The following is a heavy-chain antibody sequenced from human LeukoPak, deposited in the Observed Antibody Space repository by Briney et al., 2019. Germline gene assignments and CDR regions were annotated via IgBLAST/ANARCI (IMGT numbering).Heavy chain of an antibody. V-gene: IGHV4-39*01. CDR3: ARVRGYDSSGYSDY. CDR1: GGSTSSSSYY. CDR2: IYYSGST. D-gene: IGHD3-22*01. J-gene: IGHJ4*02. Sequence: SEPLSLTCTVSGGSTSSSSYYWGWIRQPPGKGLEWIGSIYYSGSTYYNPSLKSRVTISVDTSKNQFSLKLSSVTAADTAVYYCARVRGYDSSGYSDYWGQGTLVTVSS.